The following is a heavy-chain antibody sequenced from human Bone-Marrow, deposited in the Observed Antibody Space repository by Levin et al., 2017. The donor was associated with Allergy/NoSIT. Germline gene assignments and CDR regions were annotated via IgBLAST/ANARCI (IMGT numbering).Heavy chain of an antibody. Sequence: SETLSLPFLFSFFSLLPPSFLFLLPPPLKGLEWVGNIGNIDHSGRTNYKPSLKSRVTITADKSRNQFSMKLRSVTAADTAIYYCGRHRDAYNSFDSWGHGTLLPVSS. V-gene: IGHV4-59*08. CDR3: GRHRDAYNSFDS. J-gene: IGHJ5*01. CDR1: FFSLLPPS. D-gene: IGHD2-2*01. CDR2: IDHSGRT.